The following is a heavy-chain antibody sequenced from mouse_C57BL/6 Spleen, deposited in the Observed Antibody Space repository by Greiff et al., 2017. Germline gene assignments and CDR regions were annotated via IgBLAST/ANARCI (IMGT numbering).Heavy chain of an antibody. J-gene: IGHJ2*01. CDR3: ARRADGNYFDY. V-gene: IGHV14-2*01. CDR1: GFNIKDYY. CDR2: IDPEDGGT. Sequence: VQLQQSGAELVKPGASVKLSCTASGFNIKDYYMNWVKQRTEQGLEWIGSIDPEDGGTKYAPKFQGKATITADTSSNTAYLQLSSLTSEDTAVYYCARRADGNYFDYWGQGTTLTVSS. D-gene: IGHD2-1*01.